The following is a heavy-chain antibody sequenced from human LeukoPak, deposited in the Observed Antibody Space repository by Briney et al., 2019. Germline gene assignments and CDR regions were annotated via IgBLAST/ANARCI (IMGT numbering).Heavy chain of an antibody. D-gene: IGHD6-13*01. J-gene: IGHJ4*02. Sequence: SETLSLTCSVSGGSYWSWIRQSAGKGLEWIGRIYSSGTTAFNPSLKSRVTMSVDTSKRQFSLRLSSVTAADTAIYYCAKDGSSWPFFEYWGQGILVTVFS. CDR2: IYSSGTT. CDR1: GGSY. V-gene: IGHV4-4*07. CDR3: AKDGSSWPFFEY.